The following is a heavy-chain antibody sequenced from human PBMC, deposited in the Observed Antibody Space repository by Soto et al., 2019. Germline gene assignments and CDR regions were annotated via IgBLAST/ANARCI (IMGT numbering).Heavy chain of an antibody. D-gene: IGHD3-10*01. CDR3: ARAGFSYGHLLF. CDR2: VFYSGAT. V-gene: IGHV4-30-4*01. CDR1: GGPIKTGDYY. Sequence: SETLSLTXNVSGGPIKTGDYYWNWIRQPPGKGLEWIGYVFYSGATNYSPSLKSRAAISMDTSKNQFSLSLTSVTAADTAAYYCARAGFSYGHLLFWGQGIRVTVSS. J-gene: IGHJ4*02.